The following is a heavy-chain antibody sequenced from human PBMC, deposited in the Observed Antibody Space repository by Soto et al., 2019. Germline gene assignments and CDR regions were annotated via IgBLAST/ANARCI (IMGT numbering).Heavy chain of an antibody. CDR2: INPNSGGT. CDR3: ARDRGHYYDSSGCLYYYYGMDV. V-gene: IGHV1-2*04. CDR1: GYTFTGYY. J-gene: IGHJ6*02. Sequence: ASVKVSCKASGYTFTGYYMHWVRQAPGQGLEWMGWINPNSGGTNYAQKFQGWVTMTRDASISTAYMELSRLRSDDTAVYYCARDRGHYYDSSGCLYYYYGMDVWGQGTTVTVSS. D-gene: IGHD3-22*01.